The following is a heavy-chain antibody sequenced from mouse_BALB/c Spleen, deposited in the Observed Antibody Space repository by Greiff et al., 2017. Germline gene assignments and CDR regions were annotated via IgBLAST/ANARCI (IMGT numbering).Heavy chain of an antibody. J-gene: IGHJ4*01. CDR2: ISTYYGDA. CDR3: ARFSYDYDKDYAMDY. Sequence: QVQLQQSGAELVRPGVSVKISCKGSGYTFTDYAMHWVKQSHAKSLEWIGVISTYYGDASYNQKFKGKATMTVDKSSSTAYMELARLTPEDSAIYYCARFSYDYDKDYAMDYWGQGTSVTVSS. V-gene: IGHV1S137*01. CDR1: GYTFTDYA. D-gene: IGHD2-4*01.